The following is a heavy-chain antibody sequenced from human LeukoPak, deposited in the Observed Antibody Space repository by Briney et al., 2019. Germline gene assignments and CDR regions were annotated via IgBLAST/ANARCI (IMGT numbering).Heavy chain of an antibody. Sequence: LRLSCAASGFTFSDYYMSWIRQAPGKGLEWIGYIYYSGSTYYNPSLKSRVTISVDTSKNQFSLKLSSVTAADTAVYYCARAGPGYYDSSGYSVFDYWGQGTLVTVSS. CDR3: ARAGPGYYDSSGYSVFDY. V-gene: IGHV4-30-4*08. CDR2: IYYSGST. CDR1: GFTFSDYY. D-gene: IGHD3-22*01. J-gene: IGHJ4*02.